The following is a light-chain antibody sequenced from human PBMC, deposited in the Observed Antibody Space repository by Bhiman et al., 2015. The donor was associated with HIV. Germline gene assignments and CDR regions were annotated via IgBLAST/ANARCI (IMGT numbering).Light chain of an antibody. CDR1: SSDVGGYNY. CDR2: EVS. Sequence: QSALTQPPSASGSPGQSVTISCTGTSSDVGGYNYVSWYQQHPGKAPKLMIYEVSKRPSGVPDRFSGSKSGNTASLTVSGLQAEDEADYYCQSYDNSLSGYVFGTGTQVTVL. V-gene: IGLV2-8*01. J-gene: IGLJ1*01. CDR3: QSYDNSLSGYV.